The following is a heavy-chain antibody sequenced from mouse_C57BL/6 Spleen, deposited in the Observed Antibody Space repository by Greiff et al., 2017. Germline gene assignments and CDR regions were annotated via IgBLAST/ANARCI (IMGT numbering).Heavy chain of an antibody. D-gene: IGHD1-1*01. J-gene: IGHJ2*01. CDR3: ARPSYYGSTCDY. CDR1: GYAFSSYW. Sequence: QVQLKESGAELVKPGASVKISCKASGYAFSSYWMNWVKQRPGKGLEWIGQIYPGDGDTNYNGKFKGKATLTADKSSSTAYMQLSSLTSEDSAVYFCARPSYYGSTCDYWGQGTTLTVSS. CDR2: IYPGDGDT. V-gene: IGHV1-80*01.